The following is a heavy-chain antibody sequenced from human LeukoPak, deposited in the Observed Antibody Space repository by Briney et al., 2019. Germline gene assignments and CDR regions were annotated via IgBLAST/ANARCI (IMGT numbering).Heavy chain of an antibody. CDR2: ISAYNGNT. CDR1: GYTFTSYG. Sequence: ASVKVSCKASGYTFTSYGISWVRQAPGQGLEWMGWISAYNGNTNYAQKLQGRVTMTTDTSTSTAYMELRSLRSDDTAVYYCAMGPGRLGELSPNFDYWGQGTLVTVSS. J-gene: IGHJ4*02. V-gene: IGHV1-18*01. D-gene: IGHD3-16*02. CDR3: AMGPGRLGELSPNFDY.